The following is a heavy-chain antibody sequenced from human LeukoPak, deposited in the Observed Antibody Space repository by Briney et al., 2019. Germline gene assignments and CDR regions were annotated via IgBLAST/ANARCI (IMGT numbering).Heavy chain of an antibody. D-gene: IGHD6-19*01. Sequence: PSETLSLTCTVSGVSIGTSHYYWGRLPQPPGKGLEWIVSIYFSGSNNYHPARKGRVTISVATSKNQFSLRLSSVTAADTAVYYCARGRGYSSGWYVHYYYMDVWGKGTTVTVSS. CDR2: IYFSGSN. CDR3: ARGRGYSSGWYVHYYYMDV. CDR1: GVSIGTSHYY. V-gene: IGHV4-39*01. J-gene: IGHJ6*03.